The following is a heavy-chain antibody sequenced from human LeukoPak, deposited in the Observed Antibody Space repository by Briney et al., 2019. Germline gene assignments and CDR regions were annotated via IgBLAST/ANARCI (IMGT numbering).Heavy chain of an antibody. CDR3: ARHRKDCSGGSCYSNWFDP. J-gene: IGHJ5*02. D-gene: IGHD2-15*01. Sequence: KPSETLSLTCTVSGGSISSSSYYWGWIRQPPGKGLEWIGSIYYSGSTYYNPSLKSRVTISADTSENHFSLKLSSVTAADTAVYYCARHRKDCSGGSCYSNWFDPWGQGTLVTVSS. V-gene: IGHV4-39*01. CDR2: IYYSGST. CDR1: GGSISSSSYY.